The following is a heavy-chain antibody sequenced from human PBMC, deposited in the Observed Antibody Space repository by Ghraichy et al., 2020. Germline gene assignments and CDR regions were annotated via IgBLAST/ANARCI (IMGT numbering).Heavy chain of an antibody. CDR2: INHSGST. CDR1: GGSFSGYY. CDR3: ARAHDYDFWSGYRLGWFDP. Sequence: PETLSLTCAVYGGSFSGYYWSWIRQPPGKGLEWIGEINHSGSTNYNPSLKSRVTISVDTSKNQFSLKLSSVTAADTAVYYCARAHDYDFWSGYRLGWFDPWGQGTLVTVSS. J-gene: IGHJ5*02. V-gene: IGHV4-34*01. D-gene: IGHD3-3*01.